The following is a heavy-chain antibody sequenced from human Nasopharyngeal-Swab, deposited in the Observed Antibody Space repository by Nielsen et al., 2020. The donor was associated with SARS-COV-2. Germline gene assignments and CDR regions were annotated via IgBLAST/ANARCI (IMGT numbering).Heavy chain of an antibody. V-gene: IGHV1-69*13. CDR2: IIPIFGTA. CDR1: GGIFSSYA. CDR3: ARDKGIAVHDAFDI. J-gene: IGHJ3*02. D-gene: IGHD6-13*01. Sequence: SVKVSRKASGGIFSSYAISWVRQAPGQGLEWMGGIIPIFGTANYAQKFQGRVTITADESTSTAYMELSSLRSEDTAVYYCARDKGIAVHDAFDIWGQGTMVSVSS.